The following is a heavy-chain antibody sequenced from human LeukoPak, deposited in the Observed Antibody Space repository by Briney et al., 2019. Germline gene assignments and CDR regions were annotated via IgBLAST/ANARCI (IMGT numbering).Heavy chain of an antibody. CDR1: GFIFSTYG. D-gene: IGHD2-2*01. J-gene: IGHJ4*02. V-gene: IGHV3-NL1*01. Sequence: PGGSLRLSCAASGFIFSTYGMHWVRQAPGKGLECVSVIYSGGSTYYADSVKGRFTVSRDNSKNTLYLQMNSLRAEDTAMYYCARGLGYCTSTTCLLPFDYWGQGTLVTVSS. CDR2: IYSGGST. CDR3: ARGLGYCTSTTCLLPFDY.